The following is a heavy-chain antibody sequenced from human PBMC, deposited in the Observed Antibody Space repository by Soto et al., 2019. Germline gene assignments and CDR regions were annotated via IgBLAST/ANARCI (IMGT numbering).Heavy chain of an antibody. V-gene: IGHV1-3*01. CDR1: GYTFTSYA. CDR2: INPAKDNT. CDR3: ARGSSWSYFDY. Sequence: QVQLVQSGAEVKKPGASVKVSCKASGYTFTSYAIHWVRQAPGQRLEWMGWINPAKDNTTHSQKCQGRVTITRDTSASIVYMELSSLRSEDTAVYYCARGSSWSYFDYWGQGTLVTVSS. D-gene: IGHD6-13*01. J-gene: IGHJ4*02.